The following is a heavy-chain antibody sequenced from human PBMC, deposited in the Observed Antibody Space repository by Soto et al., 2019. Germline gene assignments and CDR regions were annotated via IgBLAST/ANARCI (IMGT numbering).Heavy chain of an antibody. CDR2: ISYEGSNR. J-gene: IGHJ6*02. V-gene: IGHV3-30*18. Sequence: GALRLSCAASGFRFSAYAMHWVRQAPGKGLEWVAVISYEGSNRFYADSVKGRFTVSRDNSKNMVYLQMNSLRGEDTAVFYCAKDYGDYNFNYGMDVWGQGTTVTVSS. CDR1: GFRFSAYA. CDR3: AKDYGDYNFNYGMDV. D-gene: IGHD4-17*01.